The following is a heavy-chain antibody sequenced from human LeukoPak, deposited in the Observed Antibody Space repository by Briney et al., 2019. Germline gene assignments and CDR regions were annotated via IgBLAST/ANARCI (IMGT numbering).Heavy chain of an antibody. V-gene: IGHV3-30*18. CDR1: GFTFSSHG. D-gene: IGHD1-26*01. CDR3: AKIAFSGSYYGGFDY. J-gene: IGHJ4*02. Sequence: GGSLRLSCAASGFTFSSHGMHWVRQAPGRGLEWVAVISYDGNNKYYADSVKGRFTISRDNSKSTLYLQVNSLRAENTAVYYCAKIAFSGSYYGGFDYWGQGTLVTVSS. CDR2: ISYDGNNK.